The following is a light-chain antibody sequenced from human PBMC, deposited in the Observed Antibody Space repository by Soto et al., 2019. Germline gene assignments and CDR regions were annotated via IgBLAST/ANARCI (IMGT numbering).Light chain of an antibody. CDR3: QSYDSSLTFYV. V-gene: IGLV1-40*01. CDR1: SSNIGAGYD. J-gene: IGLJ1*01. Sequence: QSVLTQPPSVSGAPGQRATISCTGSSSNIGAGYDVHWYQQLPGTAPKLLIYGNSNRPSGVPDRFSGSKSGTSASLAITGLQAEDEADYYCQSYDSSLTFYVFGTGTKLTVL. CDR2: GNS.